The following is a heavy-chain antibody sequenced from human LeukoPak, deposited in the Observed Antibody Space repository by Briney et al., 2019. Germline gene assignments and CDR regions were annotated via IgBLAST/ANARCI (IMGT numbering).Heavy chain of an antibody. D-gene: IGHD5-18*01. CDR3: AKNGCRGYSYGYFWFDP. Sequence: PGGSLRLSRAASGFTFSSYAMSWVRQAPGKGLEWVAAISDRGGRTFYGDSVEGRLTISRDNSKNTLYLQMMSLRADDTAVYYCAKNGCRGYSYGYFWFDPWGQGTLVTVSS. J-gene: IGHJ5*02. CDR1: GFTFSSYA. CDR2: ISDRGGRT. V-gene: IGHV3-23*01.